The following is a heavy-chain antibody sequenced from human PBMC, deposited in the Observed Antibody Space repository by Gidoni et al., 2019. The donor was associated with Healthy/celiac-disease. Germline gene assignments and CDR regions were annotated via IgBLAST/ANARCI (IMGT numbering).Heavy chain of an antibody. D-gene: IGHD3-3*01. CDR1: GFTFRSYW. J-gene: IGHJ6*03. Sequence: EVQLVESGGGLVQPGGSLRLSCAASGFTFRSYWMSWVRQAPGKGLEWVANIKQDGSEKYYVDSVKGRFTISRDNAKNSLYLQMNSLRAEDTAVYYCARGPRRITIFGVPKGRGGGLYYMDVWGKGTTVTVSS. V-gene: IGHV3-7*01. CDR2: IKQDGSEK. CDR3: ARGPRRITIFGVPKGRGGGLYYMDV.